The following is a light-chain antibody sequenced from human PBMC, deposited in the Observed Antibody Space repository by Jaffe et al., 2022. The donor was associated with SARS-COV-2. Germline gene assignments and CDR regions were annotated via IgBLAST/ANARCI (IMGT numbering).Light chain of an antibody. CDR2: DAS. V-gene: IGKV3-11*01. J-gene: IGKJ5*01. Sequence: EIVLTQSPATLSLSPGERATLSCRASQSINTYLAWYQQRRGQAPRLLIHDASNRATGIPVRFSGSGSGTDFTLTISSLEPEDFAVYYCQQRKTFGQGTRLEIK. CDR1: QSINTY. CDR3: QQRKT.